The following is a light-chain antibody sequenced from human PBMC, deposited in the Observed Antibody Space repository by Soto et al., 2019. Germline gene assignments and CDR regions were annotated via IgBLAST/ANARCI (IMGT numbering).Light chain of an antibody. CDR2: EAS. CDR3: HQYNSYWYT. J-gene: IGKJ2*01. Sequence: DIHMTQSPSTLYSSVGDRVSITCRAIQWISSCFAMYQQEIWEQTYLRIVEASGLESGVTSRFSGSGSGTEFTLTISNLQPDDFATYYCHQYNSYWYTFGQGTKVYIK. V-gene: IGKV1-5*01. CDR1: QWISSC.